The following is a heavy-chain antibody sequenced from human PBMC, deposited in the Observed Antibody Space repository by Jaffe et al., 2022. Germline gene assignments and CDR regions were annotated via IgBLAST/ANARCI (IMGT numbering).Heavy chain of an antibody. Sequence: EVQLVESGGGLVQPGGSLRLSCAASGFTFSSYSMNWVRQAPGKGLEWVSYISSSSSTIYYADSVKGRFTISRDNAKNSLYLQMNSLRAEDTAVYYCARANSNSASYYYYYMDVWGKGTTVTVSS. CDR3: ARANSNSASYYYYYMDV. J-gene: IGHJ6*03. CDR2: ISSSSSTI. V-gene: IGHV3-48*01. CDR1: GFTFSSYS. D-gene: IGHD4-4*01.